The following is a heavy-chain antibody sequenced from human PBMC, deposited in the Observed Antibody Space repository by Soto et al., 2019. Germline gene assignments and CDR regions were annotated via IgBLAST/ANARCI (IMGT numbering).Heavy chain of an antibody. V-gene: IGHV1-8*01. Sequence: ASVKVSCKASGYTFTSYDINWVRQATGQGLEWMGWMNPNSGNTGYAQKFQGRVTMTRNTSISTAYMELSGLRSEDTAVYYCARGDIAVAGTMHYYYYYYMDVWGKGTTVTVSS. J-gene: IGHJ6*03. CDR3: ARGDIAVAGTMHYYYYYYMDV. D-gene: IGHD6-19*01. CDR2: MNPNSGNT. CDR1: GYTFTSYD.